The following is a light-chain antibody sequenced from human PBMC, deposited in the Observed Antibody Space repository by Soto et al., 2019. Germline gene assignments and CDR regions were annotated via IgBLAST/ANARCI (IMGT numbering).Light chain of an antibody. CDR3: QHYNSYSEA. Sequence: VHMTLSPSTLSAYEGNSVTIVCRASQSISSWLAWYQQKKGKAPKVVIYMTSNLESGVPSRFSGSGYGTEFNLTISSLQTDDFATYYCQHYNSYSEAFGQGTKVDTK. V-gene: IGKV1-5*03. CDR2: MTS. CDR1: QSISSW. J-gene: IGKJ1*01.